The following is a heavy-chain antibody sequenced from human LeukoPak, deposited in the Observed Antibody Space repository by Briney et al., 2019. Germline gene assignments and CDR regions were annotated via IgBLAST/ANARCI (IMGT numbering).Heavy chain of an antibody. CDR1: GFTFSSSW. D-gene: IGHD2-21*01. CDR3: ARSILGISDY. V-gene: IGHV3-74*01. CDR2: ISTDGSTT. J-gene: IGHJ4*02. Sequence: GGSLRLSCAASGFTFSSSWMHWVRQAPGKGLVWVSRISTDGSTTTYADSVKGRFTISRDNAKNTLYLQMNSLRAEDTAVYYCARSILGISDYWGQGTLVTVSS.